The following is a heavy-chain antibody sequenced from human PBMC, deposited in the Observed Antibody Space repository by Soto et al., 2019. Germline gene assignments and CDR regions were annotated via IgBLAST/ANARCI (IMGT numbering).Heavy chain of an antibody. V-gene: IGHV1-18*04. Sequence: QVQLVQSGAEVKKPGASVKVSCKASGYTFTSYGISWVRQAPGQGLEWMGWISAYNGNTNYAQKLQGRVTMTTDTATSTAYMELRSLRSDDTAVYYCARDGLDIVVVPAARSIDYWGQGTLVTVSS. D-gene: IGHD2-2*01. J-gene: IGHJ4*02. CDR3: ARDGLDIVVVPAARSIDY. CDR2: ISAYNGNT. CDR1: GYTFTSYG.